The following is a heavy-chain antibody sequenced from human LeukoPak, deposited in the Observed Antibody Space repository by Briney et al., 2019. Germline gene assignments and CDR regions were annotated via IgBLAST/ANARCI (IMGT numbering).Heavy chain of an antibody. D-gene: IGHD2-2*01. CDR3: ARGYCSSTSCYAAGPDY. CDR2: INPNSGGT. Sequence: ASVKVSCKASGYTFTSYYLHWVRQAPGQGLEWMGWINPNSGGTNYAQKFQGRVTMTRDTSISTAYMELSRLRSDDTAVYYCARGYCSSTSCYAAGPDYWGQGTLVTVSS. J-gene: IGHJ4*02. V-gene: IGHV1-2*02. CDR1: GYTFTSYY.